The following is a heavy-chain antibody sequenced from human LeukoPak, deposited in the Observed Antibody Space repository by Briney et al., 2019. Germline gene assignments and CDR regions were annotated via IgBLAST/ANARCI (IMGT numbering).Heavy chain of an antibody. D-gene: IGHD6-19*01. CDR1: GYTFTSYG. CDR3: ARGKIAVAGASTKPEDWFDP. V-gene: IGHV1-18*01. J-gene: IGHJ5*02. CDR2: ISAYNGNT. Sequence: GASVKVSCKASGYTFTSYGISWVRQAPGQGLEWMGWISAYNGNTNYAQKLQGRVTMTTDTSTSTAYMELRSLRSDDTAVYYCARGKIAVAGASTKPEDWFDPWGQGTLVTVSS.